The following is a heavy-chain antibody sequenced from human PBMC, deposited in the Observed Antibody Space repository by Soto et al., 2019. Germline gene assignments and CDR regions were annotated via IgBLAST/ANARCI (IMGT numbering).Heavy chain of an antibody. J-gene: IGHJ4*02. CDR2: IRDSGDST. V-gene: IGHV3-23*01. D-gene: IGHD2-8*02. Sequence: AGGALRLSRGGSGVTLSRYVISWGRQAPGKGLECVSVIRDSGDSTYYADSVKGRFTISRDNSKNTLYLQLNRLRAEDAAVYYCAKVIFSTGGPFNYWGQGTLVTVSS. CDR3: AKVIFSTGGPFNY. CDR1: GVTLSRYV.